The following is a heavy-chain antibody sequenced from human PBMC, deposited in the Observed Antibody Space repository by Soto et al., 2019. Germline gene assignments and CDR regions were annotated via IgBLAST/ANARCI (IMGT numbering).Heavy chain of an antibody. CDR3: TTDPVTMIVVVPSSG. Sequence: GGSLRLSCAASGFTFSNAWMNWVRQAPGKGLEWVGRIKSKTDGGTTDYAAPVKGRFTISRDDSKNTLYLQMNSLKAEDTAVYYCTTDPVTMIVVVPSSGWGQGTLVTVS. CDR2: IKSKTDGGTT. D-gene: IGHD3-22*01. J-gene: IGHJ4*02. V-gene: IGHV3-15*07. CDR1: GFTFSNAW.